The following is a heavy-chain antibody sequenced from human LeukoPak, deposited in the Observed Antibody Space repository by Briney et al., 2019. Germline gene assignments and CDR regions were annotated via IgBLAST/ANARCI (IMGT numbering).Heavy chain of an antibody. Sequence: SETLSLTCTVSGGSISSSSYSWGWIRQPPGKGLEWIGSIYYSGSTYYNPSLKSRVTISVDTSKNQFSLKLSSVTAADTAVYYCARLARGELLLPFWFDPWGQGTLVTVSS. J-gene: IGHJ5*02. V-gene: IGHV4-39*01. CDR3: ARLARGELLLPFWFDP. CDR1: GGSISSSSYS. CDR2: IYYSGST. D-gene: IGHD1-26*01.